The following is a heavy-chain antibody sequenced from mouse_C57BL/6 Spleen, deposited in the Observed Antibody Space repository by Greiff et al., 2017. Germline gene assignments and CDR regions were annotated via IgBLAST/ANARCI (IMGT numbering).Heavy chain of an antibody. CDR2: IYPGDGDT. CDR1: GYAFSSYW. Sequence: VQLQQSGAELVKPGASVKISCKASGYAFSSYWMNWVKQRPGKGLEWIGQIYPGDGDTNYNGKFKGKATLTADKSSSTAYMQLSSLTSEDSAVYFCARAVYYYAMDCWGQGTSVTVSS. J-gene: IGHJ4*01. CDR3: ARAVYYYAMDC. V-gene: IGHV1-80*01. D-gene: IGHD1-1*01.